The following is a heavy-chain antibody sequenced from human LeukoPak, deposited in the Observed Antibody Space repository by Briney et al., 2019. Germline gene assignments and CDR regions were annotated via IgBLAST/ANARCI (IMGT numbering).Heavy chain of an antibody. CDR1: GFTFSTYN. V-gene: IGHV3-48*01. J-gene: IGHJ6*04. CDR3: ARRITISGVGYYMDV. D-gene: IGHD3-3*01. Sequence: GGSLRLSCAASGFTFSTYNMNWVRQAPGKGLEWASQISSSGSSKYYADAARGRFTISRDNVWNSLYLQMNSLRADDTAVYYCARRITISGVGYYMDVWGKGTTVTVSS. CDR2: ISSSGSSK.